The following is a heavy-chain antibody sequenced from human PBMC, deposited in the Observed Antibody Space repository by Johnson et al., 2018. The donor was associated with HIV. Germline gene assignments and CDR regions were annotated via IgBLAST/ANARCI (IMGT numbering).Heavy chain of an antibody. Sequence: QVQLVESGGGVVQPGRSLRLSCAASGFTFSSYAMHWVRQAPGKGLEWVAVISHDGSHKYYADSVKGRCSLSRDISKNTLYLQMNSLRAEDTAVYYCASPLEAAAGPMDAFDIWGQGTMVTVSS. J-gene: IGHJ3*02. CDR1: GFTFSSYA. CDR3: ASPLEAAAGPMDAFDI. D-gene: IGHD6-13*01. V-gene: IGHV3-30*04. CDR2: ISHDGSHK.